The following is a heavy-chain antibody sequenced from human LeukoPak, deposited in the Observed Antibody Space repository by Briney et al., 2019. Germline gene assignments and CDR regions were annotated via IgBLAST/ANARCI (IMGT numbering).Heavy chain of an antibody. D-gene: IGHD3-16*01. CDR1: GGCILTTNW. CDR3: SREIGAFCPFGC. CDR2: VHLSGAS. Sequence: SGTLSLICAVSGGCILTTNWMSWVRQPPGKGLEWIGDVHLSGASNYNQSLKNRVSMSIDNSKNHLSLTLTSVTAADTAIYYCSREIGAFCPFGCCGQGTLVTVSS. V-gene: IGHV4-4*02. J-gene: IGHJ4*02.